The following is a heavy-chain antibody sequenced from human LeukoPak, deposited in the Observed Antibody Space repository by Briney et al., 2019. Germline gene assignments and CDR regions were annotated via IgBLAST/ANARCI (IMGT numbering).Heavy chain of an antibody. CDR2: ISRDSSII. CDR3: VRNNPRCCGVVPANIDDY. V-gene: IGHV3-48*01. CDR1: GFTFSRDS. J-gene: IGHJ4*02. D-gene: IGHD2-15*01. Sequence: GGSLRLSCAASGFTFSRDSMNWVRQAPGKGLEWISYISRDSSIIYYADSVRGRFSISRDNAKNSLYLQMNSLRAEDTAVYYCVRNNPRCCGVVPANIDDYWGQGTLVTVSS.